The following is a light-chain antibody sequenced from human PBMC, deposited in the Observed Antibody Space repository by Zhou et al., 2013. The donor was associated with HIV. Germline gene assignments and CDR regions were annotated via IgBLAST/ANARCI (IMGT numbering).Light chain of an antibody. CDR2: DAS. CDR1: QSVSNY. J-gene: IGKJ3*01. V-gene: IGKV3-11*01. CDR3: QQRSNWPPVFS. Sequence: EIVLTQSPATLSLPPGERATLSCRASQSVSNYLAWYQQKPGQAPRLLIYDASNRATGIPARFSGSGSGTDFTLTISSLEPEDFAVYYCQQRSNWPPVFSFGPGTKVDIK.